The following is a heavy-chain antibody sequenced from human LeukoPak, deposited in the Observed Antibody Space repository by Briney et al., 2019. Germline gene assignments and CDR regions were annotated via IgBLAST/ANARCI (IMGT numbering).Heavy chain of an antibody. CDR2: TYYRSEWYN. J-gene: IGHJ3*02. CDR3: ARKRLSAGSFDI. V-gene: IGHV6-1*01. D-gene: IGHD6-19*01. CDR1: GDSVSSNSTA. Sequence: SQTLSLTCAISGDSVSSNSTAWNWIRQSPSRGLEWLGRTYYRSEWYNDYTVSVKSRITFNPDTSKNQFSLHLNSVTPEDTAVYYCARKRLSAGSFDIWGQGTLVTVSS.